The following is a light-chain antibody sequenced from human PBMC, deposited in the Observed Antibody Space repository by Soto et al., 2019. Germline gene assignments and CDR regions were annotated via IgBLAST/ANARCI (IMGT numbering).Light chain of an antibody. CDR2: DAS. V-gene: IGKV3-11*01. J-gene: IGKJ4*01. CDR3: HQRSNWPLT. CDR1: QSIGSY. Sequence: EIVLTQSPATLSLSPGERAILSCRASQSIGSYLAWYQQKPGQAPRLLIYDASNRATDIPDRFSGSGSGTDFTLTISSLEPEDFAIYYCHQRSNWPLTFGGGTKVDIK.